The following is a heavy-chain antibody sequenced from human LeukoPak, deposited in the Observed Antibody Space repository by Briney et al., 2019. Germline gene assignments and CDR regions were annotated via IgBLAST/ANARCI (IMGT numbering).Heavy chain of an antibody. CDR2: IKGGGGDP. D-gene: IGHD4-11*01. CDR1: GCTFITYA. CDR3: AQGGHDYNPFYY. Sequence: QPRGSPRHSWAAAGCTFITYAMGWIRKAPGEGLEWVSSIKGGGGDPFYADSVRGRFTISRDKSKNTLYLQLNSLRAEDTAVYFCAQGGHDYNPFYYWGQGTLVTVSS. V-gene: IGHV3-23*01. J-gene: IGHJ4*02.